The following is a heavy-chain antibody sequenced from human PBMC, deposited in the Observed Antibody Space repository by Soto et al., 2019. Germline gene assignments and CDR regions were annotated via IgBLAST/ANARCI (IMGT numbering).Heavy chain of an antibody. CDR3: ARGITMVRGVMNYYYGMDV. J-gene: IGHJ6*02. V-gene: IGHV5-10-1*01. CDR1: GYSFTSYW. Sequence: GESLKISCKGSGYSFTSYWISWVRQMPGKGLEWMGRIDPSDSYTNYSPSFQGHVTISADKSISTAYLQWSSLKASDTAMYYCARGITMVRGVMNYYYGMDVWGQGTTVTVSS. D-gene: IGHD3-10*01. CDR2: IDPSDSYT.